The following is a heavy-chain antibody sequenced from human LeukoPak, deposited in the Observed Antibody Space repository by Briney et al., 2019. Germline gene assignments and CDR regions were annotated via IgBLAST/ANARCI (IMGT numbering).Heavy chain of an antibody. Sequence: SSVKVSCKASGGTFSSYAISWVRQAPGQELEWMGGIIPIFGTANYAQKFQGRVTITADESTSTAYMELSSLRSEDTAVYYCARENPTPSAFDIWGQGTMVTVSS. J-gene: IGHJ3*02. D-gene: IGHD1-14*01. CDR3: ARENPTPSAFDI. V-gene: IGHV1-69*01. CDR2: IIPIFGTA. CDR1: GGTFSSYA.